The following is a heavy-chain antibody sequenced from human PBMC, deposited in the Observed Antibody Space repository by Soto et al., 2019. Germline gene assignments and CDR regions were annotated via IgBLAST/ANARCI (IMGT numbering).Heavy chain of an antibody. D-gene: IGHD2-15*01. V-gene: IGHV1-2*04. CDR3: LISSTYHRDLPFGP. J-gene: IGHJ5*02. CDR2: INPNSGGT. Sequence: ASVKVSCQASGYTFTGYLMHWVRQAPGQGLEWMGWINPNSGGTNYAQKFQGWVTMTRDTSISPDYMDLNKQKSDETTVHSCLISSTYHRDLPFGPLGQGTLVLGSS. CDR1: GYTFTGYL.